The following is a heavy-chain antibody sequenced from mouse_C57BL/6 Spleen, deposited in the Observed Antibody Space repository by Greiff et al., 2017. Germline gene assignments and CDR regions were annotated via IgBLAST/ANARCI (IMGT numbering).Heavy chain of an antibody. V-gene: IGHV1-72*01. CDR1: GYTFTSYW. Sequence: QVQLQQPGAELVKPGASVKLSCKASGYTFTSYWMHWVKQRPGRGLEWIGRFDPNSGGTKYNEKFKSKATLTVYKPSSTAYMQLSSLTSEDSAVYYCARWDYDHEGFAYWGQGTLVTVSA. D-gene: IGHD2-4*01. J-gene: IGHJ3*01. CDR2: FDPNSGGT. CDR3: ARWDYDHEGFAY.